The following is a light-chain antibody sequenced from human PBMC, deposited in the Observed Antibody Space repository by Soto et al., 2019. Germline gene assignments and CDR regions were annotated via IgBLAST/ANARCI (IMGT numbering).Light chain of an antibody. CDR2: RNN. Sequence: QSVLTPPPSASGTPGQRVTISCSGSSSNIGSNYVYWYQQIPGTAPKLLIYRNNQRPSGVPDRFSRSQSGTSASLAISGLRSEDEADYYCAAWDDSLSGTVFGGGTQLTVL. CDR1: SSNIGSNY. J-gene: IGLJ7*01. CDR3: AAWDDSLSGTV. V-gene: IGLV1-47*01.